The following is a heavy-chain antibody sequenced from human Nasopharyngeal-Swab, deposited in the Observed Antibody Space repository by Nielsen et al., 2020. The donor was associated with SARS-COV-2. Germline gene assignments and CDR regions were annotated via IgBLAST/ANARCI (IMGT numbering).Heavy chain of an antibody. D-gene: IGHD3-22*01. CDR2: IIPILGIA. CDR3: ASGAEDYDSSGYYPYFYY. V-gene: IGHV1-69*10. J-gene: IGHJ4*02. Sequence: APCQGLAGMGGIIPILGIANYAQKFQGRVTITADKSTSTAYMELSSLRSEDTAVYYCASGAEDYDSSGYYPYFYYWGQGTLVTVSS.